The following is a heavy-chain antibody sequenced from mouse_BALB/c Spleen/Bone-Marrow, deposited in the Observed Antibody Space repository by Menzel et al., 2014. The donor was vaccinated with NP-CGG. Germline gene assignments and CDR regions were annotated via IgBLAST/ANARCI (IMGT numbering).Heavy chain of an antibody. CDR2: IRNKANGYTT. CDR1: GFTFTDYY. Sequence: EVKLMESGGGLVQPGGSLRLSCATSGFTFTDYYMSWVRQSPGKALEWLGFIRNKANGYTTEYSASVKGRFTISRDNSQSILYLQMNTLRAEDSATYYCARDEKVRIYWYFDVWGAGTTVTVSS. J-gene: IGHJ1*01. CDR3: ARDEKVRIYWYFDV. D-gene: IGHD2-14*01. V-gene: IGHV7-3*02.